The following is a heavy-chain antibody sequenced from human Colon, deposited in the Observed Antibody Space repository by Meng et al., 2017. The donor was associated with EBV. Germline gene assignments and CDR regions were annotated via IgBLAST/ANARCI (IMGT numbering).Heavy chain of an antibody. D-gene: IGHD2-2*01. CDR1: GGSISTRDW. J-gene: IGHJ4*02. CDR2: IYRGGGT. CDR3: ARVRVIPAAVGFDY. Sequence: QVQRQESGPGLVGPSGTLSLTCAVSGGSISTRDWWSWVRQPPGKGLEWIGEIYRGGGTNYNPSFKSRVTISVDTSNNHFSLKLSYVTAADTAVYYCARVRVIPAAVGFDYWGQGTLVTGSS. V-gene: IGHV4-4*02.